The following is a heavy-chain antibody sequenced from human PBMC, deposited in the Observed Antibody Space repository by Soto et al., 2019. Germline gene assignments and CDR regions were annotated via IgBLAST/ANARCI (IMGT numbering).Heavy chain of an antibody. V-gene: IGHV3-23*01. Sequence: EVHLLESGGGLVQPGGSLRLSCAASGFTFGSYFMRWVRQTPGQGLEWVSTVSDGGSTYYADSVKGRFTVSRDNSKNMVYLQMNSLRAEDTAVYYCAKVRGPNYKYEIDVWGRGTTVTVSS. J-gene: IGHJ6*02. CDR1: GFTFGSYF. CDR2: VSDGGST. CDR3: AKVRGPNYKYEIDV. D-gene: IGHD5-12*01.